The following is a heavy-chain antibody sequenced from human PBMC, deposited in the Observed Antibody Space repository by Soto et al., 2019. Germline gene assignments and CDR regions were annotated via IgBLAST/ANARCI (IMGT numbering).Heavy chain of an antibody. CDR3: ARDAYYYDSSGYYRRGDWFDP. D-gene: IGHD3-22*01. CDR1: GGTFSSYA. V-gene: IGHV1-69*06. Sequence: QVQLVQSGAEVKKPGSSVKVSCKASGGTFSSYAISWVRQAPGQGLEWMGGIIPIFGTANYAQKFQGRVTITADKSTSTAYMELSSLRSEDTAVYSCARDAYYYDSSGYYRRGDWFDPWGQGTLVTVSS. J-gene: IGHJ5*02. CDR2: IIPIFGTA.